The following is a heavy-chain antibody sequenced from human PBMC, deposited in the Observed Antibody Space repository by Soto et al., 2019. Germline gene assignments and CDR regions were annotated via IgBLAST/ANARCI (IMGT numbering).Heavy chain of an antibody. CDR3: ASHRDFWSGSRSNYYYYGMDV. CDR1: GYTFTSYG. Sequence: ASVKVSCKASGYTFTSYGISWVRQAPGQGLEWMGWISAYNGNTNYAQKLQGRVTMTTDTSTSTAYMELRSLRSDDTAVYYCASHRDFWSGSRSNYYYYGMDVWGQGTTVTVSS. J-gene: IGHJ6*02. D-gene: IGHD3-3*01. V-gene: IGHV1-18*01. CDR2: ISAYNGNT.